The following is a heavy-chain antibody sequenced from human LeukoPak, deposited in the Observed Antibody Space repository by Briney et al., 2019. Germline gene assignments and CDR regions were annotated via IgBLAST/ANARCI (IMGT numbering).Heavy chain of an antibody. D-gene: IGHD4-17*01. CDR2: ISSGGSSI. V-gene: IGHV3-11*04. CDR1: GFTFSDYY. J-gene: IGHJ4*02. Sequence: PGGSLRLSCAASGFTFSDYYMSWIRQAPGKGLEWVSYISSGGSSIYYADSVKGRFTISRDNAKNSLYLQMNSLRAEDTAVYYCATTLTTVTHPPDYWGQGTLVTVSS. CDR3: ATTLTTVTHPPDY.